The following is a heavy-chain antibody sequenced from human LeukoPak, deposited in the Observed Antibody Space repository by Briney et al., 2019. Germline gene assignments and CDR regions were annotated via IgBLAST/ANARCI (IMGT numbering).Heavy chain of an antibody. CDR1: GYTFTGYY. V-gene: IGHV1-2*06. CDR3: ARGGYGSGSYGDY. J-gene: IGHJ4*02. CDR2: INPNSGGT. Sequence: ASVKVSCKASGYTFTGYYMHWLRQAPGQGLEWMGRINPNSGGTNYAQKFQGRVTMTRDTSISTAYMELSRLRSDDTAVYYCARGGYGSGSYGDYWGQGTLVTVSS. D-gene: IGHD3-10*01.